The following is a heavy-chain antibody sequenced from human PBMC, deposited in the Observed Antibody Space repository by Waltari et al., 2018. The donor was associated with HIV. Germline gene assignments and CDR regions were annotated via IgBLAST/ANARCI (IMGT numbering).Heavy chain of an antibody. J-gene: IGHJ4*02. CDR1: GFTFSSYS. D-gene: IGHD3-22*01. V-gene: IGHV3-21*01. Sequence: EVQLVESGGGLVKPGGSLRLACAASGFTFSSYSMKWVRQAPGKGLEWVSFISSSSSNKYYADSVKGRFTIARDNAKNSLYLQMNSLRAEDTAVYYCARVATMIVVVTNPYYFDYWGQGTLVTVSS. CDR2: ISSSSSNK. CDR3: ARVATMIVVVTNPYYFDY.